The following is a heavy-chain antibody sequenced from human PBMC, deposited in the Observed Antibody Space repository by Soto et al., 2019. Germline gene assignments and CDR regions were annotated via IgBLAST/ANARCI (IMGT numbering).Heavy chain of an antibody. Sequence: QVQLVESGGGVVQPGRSLRLSCAASGFTFSSYAMHWVRQAPGKGLEWVAVISYDGSNKYYADSVKGRFTISRDNSKNTLYLQMNSLRAEDTAVYYCARGRVAGKRGFIDYWGQGTLVTVSS. V-gene: IGHV3-30-3*01. CDR2: ISYDGSNK. CDR1: GFTFSSYA. J-gene: IGHJ4*02. D-gene: IGHD6-19*01. CDR3: ARGRVAGKRGFIDY.